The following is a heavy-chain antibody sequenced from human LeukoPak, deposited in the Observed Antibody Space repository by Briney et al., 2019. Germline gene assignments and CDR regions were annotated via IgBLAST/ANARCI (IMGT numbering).Heavy chain of an antibody. J-gene: IGHJ4*02. Sequence: SETLSLTCTVSGGSISSGGYYWSWIRQPPGKGLEWIGYIYHSGSTYYNPSLKSRVTISVDRSKNQFSLKLSSVTAADTAVYYCARGLIVVVPAALDYWGQGTLVTVSS. D-gene: IGHD2-2*01. CDR2: IYHSGST. CDR3: ARGLIVVVPAALDY. CDR1: GGSISSGGYY. V-gene: IGHV4-30-2*01.